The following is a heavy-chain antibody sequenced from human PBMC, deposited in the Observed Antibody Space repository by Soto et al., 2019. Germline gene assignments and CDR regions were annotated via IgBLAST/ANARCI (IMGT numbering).Heavy chain of an antibody. D-gene: IGHD3-10*01. Sequence: QVQLQESGPGLVKTSETLSLTCTVSGGSVSSGGYYWSWIRQPPGKGLQWIGFMHYSGRTNYNPSLKSRVTISVDTSKNQFSLNLTSVTAADTAVYYCARHGDSGSYWGWFDPWGQGTLVTVSS. V-gene: IGHV4-61*08. CDR3: ARHGDSGSYWGWFDP. CDR1: GGSVSSGGYY. J-gene: IGHJ5*02. CDR2: MHYSGRT.